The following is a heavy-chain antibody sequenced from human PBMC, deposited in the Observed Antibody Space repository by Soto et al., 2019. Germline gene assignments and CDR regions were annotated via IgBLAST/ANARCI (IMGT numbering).Heavy chain of an antibody. J-gene: IGHJ6*02. V-gene: IGHV5-51*01. CDR3: ARQDYSNYRGGMDV. CDR2: IYPSDSDI. Sequence: GESLKISCKTSGYSFTSPWIAWVRQMPGKGLEWMGIIYPSDSDIRYRPSFQGQVTISVDKSISTAYLQWSSLKASDTATYYCARQDYSNYRGGMDVWGQGTTVTVS. CDR1: GYSFTSPW. D-gene: IGHD2-2*01.